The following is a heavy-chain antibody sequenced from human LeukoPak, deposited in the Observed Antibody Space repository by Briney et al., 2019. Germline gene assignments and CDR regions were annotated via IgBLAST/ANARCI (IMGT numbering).Heavy chain of an antibody. CDR1: GGSFSGYY. CDR3: ARVRGLIAVAVDY. Sequence: SETLSLTCAVYGGSFSGYYWSWIRQPPGKGLEWIGEINHSGSTNYNPSLKSRVTISVDTSKNQFSLKLSSVTAADTAVYYCARVRGLIAVAVDYWGQGTLVIVSS. J-gene: IGHJ4*02. V-gene: IGHV4-34*01. CDR2: INHSGST. D-gene: IGHD6-19*01.